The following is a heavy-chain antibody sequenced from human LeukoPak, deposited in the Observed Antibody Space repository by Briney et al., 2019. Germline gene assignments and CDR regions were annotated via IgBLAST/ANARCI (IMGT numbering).Heavy chain of an antibody. V-gene: IGHV1-18*01. CDR3: AREAVIYCSSTSCYLSRSRSGAYYYYYMDV. Sequence: GASVKVSCKASGYTFTSYGISWVRQAPGQGLEWMGWISAYNGKTNYAQKLQGRVTMTTDTSTSTAYMELRSLRSDDTAVYYCAREAVIYCSSTSCYLSRSRSGAYYYYYMDVWGKGTTVTVSS. CDR1: GYTFTSYG. D-gene: IGHD2-2*01. J-gene: IGHJ6*03. CDR2: ISAYNGKT.